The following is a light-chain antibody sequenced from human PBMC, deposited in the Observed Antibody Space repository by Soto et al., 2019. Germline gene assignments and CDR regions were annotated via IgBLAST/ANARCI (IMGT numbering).Light chain of an antibody. J-gene: IGKJ4*01. CDR3: QQYDNRPIT. CDR2: DAS. CDR1: QDISNY. Sequence: DIQMTQSPSSLSASVGDRVTITCQASQDISNYLNWYQQKPGKAPKLLIYDASNLETGVPSRFSGSGSGTDFTFTISSLQPEDIATYYCQQYDNRPITFGGGTNVEIK. V-gene: IGKV1-33*01.